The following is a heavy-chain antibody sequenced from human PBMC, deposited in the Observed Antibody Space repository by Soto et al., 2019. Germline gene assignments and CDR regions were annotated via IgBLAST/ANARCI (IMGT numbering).Heavy chain of an antibody. V-gene: IGHV4-34*01. J-gene: IGHJ3*02. CDR1: GGSFSDYY. CDR3: ARPANAHSASSGYHHDAFDI. D-gene: IGHD3-22*01. CDR2: INYNGGA. Sequence: VQLQQWGAGLLKPSETLSLTCAVYGGSFSDYYWSWIRLIPGKGLEWIGEINYNGGANYNPSLKSRVTMSVETSKNQFSVKMRFVTAADTALYYCARPANAHSASSGYHHDAFDIWGQGRKVTVSS.